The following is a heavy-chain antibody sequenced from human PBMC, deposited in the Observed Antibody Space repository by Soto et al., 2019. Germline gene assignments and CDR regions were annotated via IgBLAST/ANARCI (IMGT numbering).Heavy chain of an antibody. V-gene: IGHV1-3*01. CDR2: INAGNGNT. Sequence: ASVKVSCKASGYTFTSYAMHCVRQAPGQRLEWMGWINAGNGNTKYSQKFQGRVAITRDTSASTAYMELSSLRSEDTAVYYCVCSSSWYALGPYGMDVWGQGTTVTLSS. D-gene: IGHD6-13*01. CDR1: GYTFTSYA. J-gene: IGHJ6*01. CDR3: VCSSSWYALGPYGMDV.